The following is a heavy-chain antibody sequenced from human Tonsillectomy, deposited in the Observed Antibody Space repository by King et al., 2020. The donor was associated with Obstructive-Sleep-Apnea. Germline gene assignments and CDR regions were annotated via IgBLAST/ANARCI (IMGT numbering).Heavy chain of an antibody. CDR3: ARGGYDFWSGYSYFDY. J-gene: IGHJ4*02. CDR1: GFTFSDHY. CDR2: TRNKANSYTT. V-gene: IGHV3-72*01. Sequence: VQLVESGGGLVQPGGSLRLSCAASGFTFSDHYMDWVRQAPGKGLDWVGRTRNKANSYTTEYAASVKGRFTISRDDSKNTLYLQMNSLKTEDTAVYYCARGGYDFWSGYSYFDYWGQGTLVTVSS. D-gene: IGHD3-3*01.